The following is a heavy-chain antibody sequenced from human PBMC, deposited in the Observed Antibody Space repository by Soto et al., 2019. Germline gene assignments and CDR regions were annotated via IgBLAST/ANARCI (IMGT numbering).Heavy chain of an antibody. CDR3: ARDLTGGPTYYDSWSGSSPVDY. Sequence: ASVKVSCKASGYNFTSYYMHWVRQAPGQGLEWMGIIDPSGGSTSYAQKFQGRVSMTRDTSTSTVHMDLNSLRSEDTAVYYCARDLTGGPTYYDSWSGSSPVDYWRLGT. CDR1: GYNFTSYY. CDR2: IDPSGGST. J-gene: IGHJ4*02. V-gene: IGHV1-46*03. D-gene: IGHD3-3*01.